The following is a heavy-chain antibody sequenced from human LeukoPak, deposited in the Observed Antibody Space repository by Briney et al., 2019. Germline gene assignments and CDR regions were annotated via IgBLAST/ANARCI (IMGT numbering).Heavy chain of an antibody. CDR1: GVTFSRYN. J-gene: IGHJ6*03. D-gene: IGHD6-19*01. CDR3: ARDAQWLVPEGYYYYMDV. Sequence: GGSLRLSCAGSGVTFSRYNMNWFRQAPGKGLERVSSISSSSRHIFYADSVKGLFTISRDNAKNSLFLQMNSLRAEDTAVYYCARDAQWLVPEGYYYYMDVWGKGTTVTVSS. V-gene: IGHV3-21*01. CDR2: ISSSSRHI.